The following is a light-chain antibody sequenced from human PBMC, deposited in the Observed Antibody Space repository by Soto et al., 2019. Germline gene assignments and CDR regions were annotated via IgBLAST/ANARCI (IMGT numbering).Light chain of an antibody. Sequence: DIQMTQSPSSLSASIGDRVTLTCRASQNINNYLHWYQLKPGKAPKLLIYGASGLQSGVPSRFSGSGSGTDFTLTISSLEPEDFAVYYCQQRSSWPPTFGQGTKVDIK. CDR1: QNINNY. CDR3: QQRSSWPPT. V-gene: IGKV1-39*01. CDR2: GAS. J-gene: IGKJ1*01.